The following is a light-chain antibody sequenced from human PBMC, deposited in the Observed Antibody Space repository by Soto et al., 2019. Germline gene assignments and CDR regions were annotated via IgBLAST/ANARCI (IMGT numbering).Light chain of an antibody. CDR2: VHSDGSH. CDR3: QTWGAGLVV. CDR1: SGHSRYA. J-gene: IGLJ2*01. V-gene: IGLV4-69*01. Sequence: QSVLTQSPSASASLGASVKLTCSLRSGHSRYAIAWHQQRPEKGPRYLMKVHSDGSHNKGDGIPDRFSGSISGSEHYLSISSLQSEDEADYYCQTWGAGLVVFGGGTQLTVL.